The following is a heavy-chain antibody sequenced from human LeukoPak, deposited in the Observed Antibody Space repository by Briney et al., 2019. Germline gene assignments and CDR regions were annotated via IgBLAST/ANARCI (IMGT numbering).Heavy chain of an antibody. V-gene: IGHV3-23*01. Sequence: PGGSLRLSCAASGFTFTSYAMIWVRQAPGKGLEWVSGILASGQSTSYADSVKGRFTISRDNSKNTLYLQMNSLRAEDTTVYYCAKRDSSGSYPYYFDYWGQGTLVTVSS. J-gene: IGHJ4*02. CDR1: GFTFTSYA. D-gene: IGHD3-22*01. CDR3: AKRDSSGSYPYYFDY. CDR2: ILASGQST.